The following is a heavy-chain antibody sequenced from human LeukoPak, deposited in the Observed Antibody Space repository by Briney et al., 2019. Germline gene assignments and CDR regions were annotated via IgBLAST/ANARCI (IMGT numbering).Heavy chain of an antibody. J-gene: IGHJ5*02. V-gene: IGHV4-59*12. CDR3: AREWGHTLTRLDP. D-gene: IGHD4-11*01. Sequence: PSETLSLTCTVSGGSISSYYWSWIRQPPGKGLEWIGYIYYSGSTNYNPSLKSRVTISVDTSKNQFSLKLSSVTAADTAVYYCAREWGHTLTRLDPWGQGTQVTVSS. CDR1: GGSISSYY. CDR2: IYYSGST.